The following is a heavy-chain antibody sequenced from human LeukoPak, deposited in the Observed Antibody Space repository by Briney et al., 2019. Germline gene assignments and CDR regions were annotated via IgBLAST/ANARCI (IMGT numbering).Heavy chain of an antibody. CDR2: INVRGGTT. CDR1: GFTFSNYA. CDR3: ARDERWSGYAYYYYYYGMDV. J-gene: IGHJ6*02. V-gene: IGHV3-23*01. D-gene: IGHD3-3*01. Sequence: PGGSLRLSCAASGFTFSNYAMSWVRQAPGRGLEWVSTINVRGGTTYYADSVKGRFTISRDNSRNTLYLQMDSLRAEDTAVYYCARDERWSGYAYYYYYYGMDVWGQGTTVTVSS.